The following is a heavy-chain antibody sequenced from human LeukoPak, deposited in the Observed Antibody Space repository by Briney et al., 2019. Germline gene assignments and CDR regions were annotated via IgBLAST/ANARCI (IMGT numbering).Heavy chain of an antibody. V-gene: IGHV3-7*01. CDR2: IKQDGSEK. D-gene: IGHD2-2*02. CDR3: ARDVGCSSTSCYNNY. J-gene: IGHJ4*02. CDR1: GFTISSDW. Sequence: GGSLRLSCAASGFTISSDWMSWVRQAPGKGLEWVANIKQDGSEKYYVDPVKGRFTISRDNAKNSLYLQMNSLTAEDTAVYYCARDVGCSSTSCYNNYWGQGTLVTVSS.